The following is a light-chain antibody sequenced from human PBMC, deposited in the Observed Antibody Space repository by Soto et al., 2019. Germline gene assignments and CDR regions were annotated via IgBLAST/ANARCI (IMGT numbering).Light chain of an antibody. CDR2: AAS. CDR3: HQSYTTLFT. V-gene: IGKV1-39*01. CDR1: QSISNY. J-gene: IGKJ3*01. Sequence: DIQMTQSPSSLSASVGDRVTITCRASQSISNYLNWYQQKPGKAPKLLNYAASSLESGVPSRFSGSGTGTDFTLTISSLQPEDFATYSCHQSYTTLFTFGPGTNVDI.